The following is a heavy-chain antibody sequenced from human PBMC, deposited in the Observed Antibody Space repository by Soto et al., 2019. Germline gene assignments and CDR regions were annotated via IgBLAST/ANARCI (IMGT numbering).Heavy chain of an antibody. CDR1: GYTLTELS. CDR3: ATNAQGLRYYYYMDV. Sequence: ASVKVSCKVSGYTLTELSMHWVRQAPGKGLEWMGGFDPEDGETIYAQKFQGRVTMTEDTSTDTAYMELSSLRSEDTAVYYCATNAQGLRYYYYMDVWGKGTTVTVSS. V-gene: IGHV1-24*01. J-gene: IGHJ6*03. CDR2: FDPEDGET.